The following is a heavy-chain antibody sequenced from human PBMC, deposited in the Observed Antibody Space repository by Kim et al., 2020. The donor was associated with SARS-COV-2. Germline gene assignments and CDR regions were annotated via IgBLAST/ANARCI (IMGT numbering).Heavy chain of an antibody. Sequence: SETLSLTCTVSGGSISSYYWSWIRQPPGKGLEWIGYIYYSGSTNYNPSLKSRVTISVDTSKNQFSLKLSSVTAADTAVYYCARSHMPYSNFYYYGMDVWGQGTTFTVSS. CDR1: GGSISSYY. CDR2: IYYSGST. V-gene: IGHV4-59*13. D-gene: IGHD4-4*01. J-gene: IGHJ6*02. CDR3: ARSHMPYSNFYYYGMDV.